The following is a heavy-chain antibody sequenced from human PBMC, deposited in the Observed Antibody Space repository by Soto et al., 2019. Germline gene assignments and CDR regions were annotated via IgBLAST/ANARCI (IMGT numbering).Heavy chain of an antibody. CDR1: GGSISSSSYY. J-gene: IGHJ5*02. Sequence: PSETLSLTCTVSGGSISSSSYYWGWIRHPPGKGLEWIGSIYYSGSTYYNPSLKSRVTISVDTSKNQFSLKLSSVTAADTAVYYCAADNWNYLDHIGGWFDPWGQGTLVTVSS. D-gene: IGHD1-1*01. CDR2: IYYSGST. V-gene: IGHV4-39*01. CDR3: AADNWNYLDHIGGWFDP.